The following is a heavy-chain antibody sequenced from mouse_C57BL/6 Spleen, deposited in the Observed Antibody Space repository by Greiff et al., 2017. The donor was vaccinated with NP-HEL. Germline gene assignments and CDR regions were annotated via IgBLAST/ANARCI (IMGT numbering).Heavy chain of an antibody. CDR2: INYDGSST. CDR1: GFTFSDYY. D-gene: IGHD2-5*01. CDR3: ARDRNDSNYLYYAMDY. J-gene: IGHJ4*01. V-gene: IGHV5-16*01. Sequence: EVKLMESEGGLVQPGSSMKLSCTASGFTFSDYYMAWVRQVPEKGLEWVANINYDGSSTYYLDSLKSRFIISRDNAKNILYLKMSSLKSEDTATYYCARDRNDSNYLYYAMDYWGQGTSVTVAS.